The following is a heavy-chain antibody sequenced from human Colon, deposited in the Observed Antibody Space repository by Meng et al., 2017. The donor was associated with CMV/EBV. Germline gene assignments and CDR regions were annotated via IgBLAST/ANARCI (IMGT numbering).Heavy chain of an antibody. Sequence: GESLKISCAASGFTFSSYDMNWVRQAPGKGLEWVSSISAISSSSDYISYADSVRDRFTISRDNAKTSLFLQLDSLRAEDTAVYYCAKGRFFDHWGQGTLVTVSS. V-gene: IGHV3-21*01. J-gene: IGHJ4*02. CDR1: GFTFSSYD. CDR2: ISAISSSSDYI. CDR3: AKGRFFDH. D-gene: IGHD5-24*01.